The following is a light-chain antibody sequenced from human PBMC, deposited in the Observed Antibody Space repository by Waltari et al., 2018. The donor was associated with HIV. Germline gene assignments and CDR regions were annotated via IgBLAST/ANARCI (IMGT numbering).Light chain of an antibody. V-gene: IGKV1-9*01. J-gene: IGKJ3*01. CDR2: AAS. CDR3: QHLNSFPPFT. Sequence: DIQLTQSPSFLSASVGDRVTITCRASQGISSNLDWYQQKPGQAPTLLIYAASSLPTGVPSRFSGSGSGTEFTLTVRSLQPEDFATYFCQHLNSFPPFTFGPGTTVDV. CDR1: QGISSN.